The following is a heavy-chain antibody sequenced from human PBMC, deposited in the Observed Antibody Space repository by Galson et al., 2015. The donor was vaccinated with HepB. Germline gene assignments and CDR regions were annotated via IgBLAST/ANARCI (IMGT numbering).Heavy chain of an antibody. CDR3: ARGRGGGVGWYFDL. V-gene: IGHV3-33*01. J-gene: IGHJ2*01. CDR1: GFTFSSYG. Sequence: SLRLSCAASGFTFSSYGMHWVRQAPGKGLEWVAVIWYDGSNKYYADSVKGRFTISRDNSKNTLYLQMNSLRAEDTAVYYCARGRGGGVGWYFDLWGRGTLVTVSS. CDR2: IWYDGSNK. D-gene: IGHD3-16*01.